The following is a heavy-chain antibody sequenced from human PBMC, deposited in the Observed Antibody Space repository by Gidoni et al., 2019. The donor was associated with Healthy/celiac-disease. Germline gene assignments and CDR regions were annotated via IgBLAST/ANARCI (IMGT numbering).Heavy chain of an antibody. J-gene: IGHJ4*02. CDR2: ISYDGSNK. CDR3: ARVTDKYCSYDFWSGYSCFTSGFDY. D-gene: IGHD3-3*01. Sequence: EWVAVISYDGSNKYYADSVKGRFTISRDNSKNTLYLQMNSLRAEDTAVYYCARVTDKYCSYDFWSGYSCFTSGFDYWGQGTLVTVSS. V-gene: IGHV3-30-3*01.